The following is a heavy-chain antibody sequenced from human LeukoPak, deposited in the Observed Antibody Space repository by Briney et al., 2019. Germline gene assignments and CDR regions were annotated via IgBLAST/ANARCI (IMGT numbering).Heavy chain of an antibody. V-gene: IGHV3-53*01. CDR1: GLTVSSNH. D-gene: IGHD3-10*01. CDR2: FYSGGAI. Sequence: PGGSLRLSCAAYGLTVSSNHMNWVRQAPGKGLEWVSAFYSGGAIYYADSVKGRFTISRDNSKNTLSLQMNSLRAEDTAVYYCARDVSGDGMAWLDPWGQGTLVTVSS. CDR3: ARDVSGDGMAWLDP. J-gene: IGHJ5*02.